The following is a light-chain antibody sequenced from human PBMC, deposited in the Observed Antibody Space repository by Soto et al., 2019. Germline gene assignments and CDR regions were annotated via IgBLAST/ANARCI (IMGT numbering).Light chain of an antibody. V-gene: IGKV1-8*01. CDR2: AAS. Sequence: AIRMTQSPSSLSASTGDRVTIPCRASQGISSYLAWYQQKPGKAPKLLIYAASTLQSGVPSRFSGSGSGTDFTLTISCLQSEDFAVYYCQHRSIWPVSFGQGTRLEI. J-gene: IGKJ5*01. CDR1: QGISSY. CDR3: QHRSIWPVS.